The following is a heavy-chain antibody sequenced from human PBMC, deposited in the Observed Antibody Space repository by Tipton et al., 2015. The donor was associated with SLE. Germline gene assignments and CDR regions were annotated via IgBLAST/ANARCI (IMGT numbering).Heavy chain of an antibody. J-gene: IGHJ6*03. CDR2: IYYSGSYYSGST. Sequence: TLSLTCTVSGGSISGYYWTWIRQPPGKGLEWIGHIYYSGSYYSGSTNYNPSLKSRVTIPEDTSKDQFSLKLTSVTAADTAVYYCARTLRGDGVVVGLDHYYMDVWGKGTTVTVSS. CDR3: ARTLRGDGVVVGLDHYYMDV. V-gene: IGHV4-59*01. D-gene: IGHD3-3*01. CDR1: GGSISGYY.